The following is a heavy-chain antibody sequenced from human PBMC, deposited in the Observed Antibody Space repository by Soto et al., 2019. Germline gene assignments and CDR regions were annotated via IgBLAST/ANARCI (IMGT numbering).Heavy chain of an antibody. CDR2: VYYRGRS. J-gene: IGHJ4*02. D-gene: IGHD4-17*01. CDR1: GGSFTNSRYY. CDR3: VSQRTTVPTQAYFDY. V-gene: IGHV4-39*01. Sequence: LSLTFTVSGGSFTNSRYYWGLIRQSPGKGLEWIGSVYYRGRSYSKSSVKSRVTISVDTSKNRFSLSLNSVTASDTAVYFCVSQRTTVPTQAYFDYWGPGALVTVSS.